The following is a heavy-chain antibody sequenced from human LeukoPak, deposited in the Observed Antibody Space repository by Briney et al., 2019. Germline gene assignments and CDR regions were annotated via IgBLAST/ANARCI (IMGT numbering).Heavy chain of an antibody. Sequence: GGSLRLSCAASGFTFSSYWMSWVRQAPGKGLEWVANIKQDGSEKYYADSVKGRFTISRDNSKNTLYLQMNSLRAEDTAVYYCANSGYDYEGADYYYYYMDVWGKGTTVTVSS. V-gene: IGHV3-7*01. CDR1: GFTFSSYW. CDR2: IKQDGSEK. J-gene: IGHJ6*03. CDR3: ANSGYDYEGADYYYYYMDV. D-gene: IGHD5-12*01.